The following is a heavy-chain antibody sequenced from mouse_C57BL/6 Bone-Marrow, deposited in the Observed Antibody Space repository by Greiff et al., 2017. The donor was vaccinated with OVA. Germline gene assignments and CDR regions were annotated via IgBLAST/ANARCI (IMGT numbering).Heavy chain of an antibody. V-gene: IGHV1-81*01. CDR1: GYTFTSYG. D-gene: IGHD2-4*01. Sequence: QVQLQQSGAELARPGASVKLSCKASGYTFTSYGISWVKQRTGQGLEWIGEIYPRSGNTYYNEKFKGKATLTADKSSSTAYMELRSLTSEDSAVYFCARGDDYDEGNWYFDVWGTGTTVTVSS. CDR3: ARGDDYDEGNWYFDV. J-gene: IGHJ1*03. CDR2: IYPRSGNT.